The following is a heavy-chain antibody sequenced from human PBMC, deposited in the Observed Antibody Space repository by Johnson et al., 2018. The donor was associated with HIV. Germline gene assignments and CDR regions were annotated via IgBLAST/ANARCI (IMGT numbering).Heavy chain of an antibody. D-gene: IGHD2-2*01. V-gene: IGHV3-30*04. J-gene: IGHJ3*02. Sequence: QVQLVESGGGVVQPGRSLRLSCAASGFTFSSYAMHWVRQAPAKGLEWVAFISYDGSDKDNADSVKGQFTISRDSSKNTLYLQMNSLRAGDTAVYYCAREDCSSTRCSDWDSAFDIWGQGTVVTVSS. CDR3: AREDCSSTRCSDWDSAFDI. CDR2: ISYDGSDK. CDR1: GFTFSSYA.